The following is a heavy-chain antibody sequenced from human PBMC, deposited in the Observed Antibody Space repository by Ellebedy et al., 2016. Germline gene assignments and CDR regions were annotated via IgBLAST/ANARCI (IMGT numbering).Heavy chain of an antibody. Sequence: GESLKISXAASGFTFSRYDMHWVRQVTGKGLEWVSAIGTLADTFYTDSVRGRFTISRDNAKQSVYLQMNSLRAGDTAMYYCVRDHTVDSNDGPDWYFDLWGRGTLVTVSS. V-gene: IGHV3-13*01. CDR2: IGTLADT. J-gene: IGHJ2*01. D-gene: IGHD4-11*01. CDR3: VRDHTVDSNDGPDWYFDL. CDR1: GFTFSRYD.